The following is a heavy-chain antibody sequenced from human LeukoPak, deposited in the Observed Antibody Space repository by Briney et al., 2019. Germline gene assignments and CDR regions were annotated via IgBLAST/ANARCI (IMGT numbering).Heavy chain of an antibody. J-gene: IGHJ4*02. D-gene: IGHD4-23*01. V-gene: IGHV3-64*01. CDR1: GFTFSSYA. CDR3: ASSRRRWSPFDY. Sequence: PGGSLRLSCAASGFTFSSYAMHWVRQAPGKGLEYVSAISSNGGSTYYANSVKGRFTISRDNSKNTLYLQMGSLRAEDMAVYYCASSRRRWSPFDYWGQGTLVTVSS. CDR2: ISSNGGST.